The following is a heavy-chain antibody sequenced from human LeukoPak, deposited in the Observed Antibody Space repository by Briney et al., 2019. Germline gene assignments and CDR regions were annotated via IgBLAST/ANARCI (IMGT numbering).Heavy chain of an antibody. CDR1: GGSISSSNYY. V-gene: IGHV4-39*02. Sequence: SETLSLTCTVSGGSISSSNYYWGWIRQPPGKGLEWIASISYSGTTYYNPSLKSRVTISLDTSKDHLSLNLTSVLAADTAIYYCVRRDTGWNYFDYWGQGILVTVSS. CDR3: VRRDTGWNYFDY. J-gene: IGHJ4*02. D-gene: IGHD6-19*01. CDR2: ISYSGTT.